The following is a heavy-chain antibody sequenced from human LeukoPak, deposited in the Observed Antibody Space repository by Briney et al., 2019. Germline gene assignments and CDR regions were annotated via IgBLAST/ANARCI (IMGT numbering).Heavy chain of an antibody. J-gene: IGHJ4*02. D-gene: IGHD3-16*02. V-gene: IGHV4-4*09. Sequence: SETLSLTCTVSGDSISSYYWSWIRQPPGKGLEWIGCIYTSGGTNYIPSLKGRVTISIDTSKNQFSLKLSPVTAADSAVYYCARLTRRSTAPDRYYLDYWGQGTLVTVSS. CDR3: ARLTRRSTAPDRYYLDY. CDR2: IYTSGGT. CDR1: GDSISSYY.